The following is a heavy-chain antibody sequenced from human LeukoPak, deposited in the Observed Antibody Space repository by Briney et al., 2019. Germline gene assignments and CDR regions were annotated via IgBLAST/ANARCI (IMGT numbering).Heavy chain of an antibody. CDR1: GFTFGSYS. D-gene: IGHD3-9*01. Sequence: GGSLRLSCAASGFTFGSYSMNWVRQAPGKGLEWVSSISSSSSYIYYADSVKGRFTISRDNAKNSLYLQMNSLRAEDTAVYYCARESDVLRYFDWSYDAFDIWGQGTMVTVSS. J-gene: IGHJ3*02. CDR2: ISSSSSYI. CDR3: ARESDVLRYFDWSYDAFDI. V-gene: IGHV3-21*01.